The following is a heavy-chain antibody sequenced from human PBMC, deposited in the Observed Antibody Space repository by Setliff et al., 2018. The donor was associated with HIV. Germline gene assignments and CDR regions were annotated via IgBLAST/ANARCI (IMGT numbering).Heavy chain of an antibody. Sequence: SETLSLTCAVYGGSFSDYYWSWIRQPPGKGLEWIGEINHSGRTIQSPSLGSRVTISIDTSKNQFSLKLSSVTAADTAVYYCARHDSGGYYSLDYWGQGTLVTVSS. CDR2: INHSGRT. CDR3: ARHDSGGYYSLDY. D-gene: IGHD3-22*01. CDR1: GGSFSDYY. V-gene: IGHV4-34*01. J-gene: IGHJ4*02.